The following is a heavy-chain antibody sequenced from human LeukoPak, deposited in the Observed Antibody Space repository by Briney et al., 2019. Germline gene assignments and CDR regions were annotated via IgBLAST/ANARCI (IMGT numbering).Heavy chain of an antibody. CDR1: GFAFSIYW. Sequence: GGSLRLSCAASGFAFSIYWMSWVRQAPGKGLEWVANINHHGSDKWYVDSVKGRFTIARDNTDNSLSLQMNSRRAEDTAVYYCARRRFLSLWGQGTLVTVSS. CDR2: INHHGSDK. D-gene: IGHD3-3*01. CDR3: ARRRFLSL. V-gene: IGHV3-7*01. J-gene: IGHJ4*02.